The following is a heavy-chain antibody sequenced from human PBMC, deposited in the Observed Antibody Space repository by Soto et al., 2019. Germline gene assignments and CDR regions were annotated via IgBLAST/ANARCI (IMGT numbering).Heavy chain of an antibody. D-gene: IGHD3-3*01. CDR2: ISYDGSNK. CDR1: GFTFSSYG. J-gene: IGHJ6*02. Sequence: QVQLVESGGGVVQPGRSLRLSCAASGFTFSSYGMHWVRQAPGKGLEWVAVISYDGSNKYYADSVKGRFTISRDNSKNTLYLQMNSLRAEDTAVYYCAKKGRDFWSGYRYNSNPWYYYGMDVWGQGTTVTVSS. CDR3: AKKGRDFWSGYRYNSNPWYYYGMDV. V-gene: IGHV3-30*18.